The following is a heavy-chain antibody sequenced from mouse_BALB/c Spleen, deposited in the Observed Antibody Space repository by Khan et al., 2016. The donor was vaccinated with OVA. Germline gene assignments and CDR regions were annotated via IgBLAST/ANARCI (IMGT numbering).Heavy chain of an antibody. D-gene: IGHD2-2*01. J-gene: IGHJ3*01. V-gene: IGHV1S81*02. CDR3: TRSGYGSFAY. CDR2: INPNNGGT. CDR1: GCTFSSYY. Sequence: QIQLVQSGAELVKPGASVKLSCKASGCTFSSYYMYWVKQRPGQGIEWIGEINPNNGGTNFNEKFKSKATLTVDKSSSTAYMQLSSLTSEDSAVYYCTRSGYGSFAYWGQGTLVTVSA.